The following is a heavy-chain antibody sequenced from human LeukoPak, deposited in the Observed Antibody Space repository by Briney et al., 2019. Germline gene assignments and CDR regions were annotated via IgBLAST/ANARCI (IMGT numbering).Heavy chain of an antibody. J-gene: IGHJ3*02. V-gene: IGHV3-48*01. CDR2: ISRSSSII. CDR3: ARAKRNAFDI. CDR1: GFTLSNYS. Sequence: GGSLRLSCAASGFTLSNYSMNWVRQAPGKGLEWVSYISRSSSIIYYADSVKGRFTISRDNAKSSLYLQMNSLRAEDTAVYYCARAKRNAFDIWVQGTMVTVSS.